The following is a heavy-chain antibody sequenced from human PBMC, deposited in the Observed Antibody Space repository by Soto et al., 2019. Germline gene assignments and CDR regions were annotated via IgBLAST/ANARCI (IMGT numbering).Heavy chain of an antibody. Sequence: GGSLRLSCAASGFTFSSYWMSWVRQAPGKGLEWVANIKQDGSEKYYVDSVKGRFTISRDNAKNPLYLQMNSLRAEDTAVYYCARDRFSRRFDYWGQGTLVTVS. V-gene: IGHV3-7*01. D-gene: IGHD3-10*01. CDR1: GFTFSSYW. CDR3: ARDRFSRRFDY. CDR2: IKQDGSEK. J-gene: IGHJ4*02.